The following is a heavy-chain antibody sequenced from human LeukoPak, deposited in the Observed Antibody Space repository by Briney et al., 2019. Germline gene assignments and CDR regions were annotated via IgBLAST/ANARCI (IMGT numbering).Heavy chain of an antibody. CDR1: GGSISSSSYY. CDR2: IYYSGST. CDR3: AIEERSSSSWYYYYYMDV. J-gene: IGHJ6*03. D-gene: IGHD6-6*01. V-gene: IGHV4-39*07. Sequence: SETLSLTCTVSGGSISSSSYYWGWIRQPPGKGLEWIGSIYYSGSTYYNPSLKSRVTISVDTSKNQFSLKLSSVTAADTAVYYCAIEERSSSSWYYYYYMDVWGKGTTVTVSS.